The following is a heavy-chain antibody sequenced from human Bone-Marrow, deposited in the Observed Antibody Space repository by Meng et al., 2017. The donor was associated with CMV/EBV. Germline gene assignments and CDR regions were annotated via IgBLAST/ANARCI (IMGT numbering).Heavy chain of an antibody. CDR3: ARAGRVTIFGGTLHWFDP. V-gene: IGHV1-2*02. CDR1: YTFTDYF. J-gene: IGHJ5*02. Sequence: YTFTDYFIHWVRQAPGQGLEWMGWINPNSGGTNYAQKFQGRVTVTRDTFVSTAYMEVTRLAADDTAVYYCARAGRVTIFGGTLHWFDPWGQGTLVTVSS. D-gene: IGHD3-3*01. CDR2: INPNSGGT.